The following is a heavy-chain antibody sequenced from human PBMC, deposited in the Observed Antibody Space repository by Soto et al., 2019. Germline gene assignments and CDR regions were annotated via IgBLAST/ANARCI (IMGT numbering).Heavy chain of an antibody. CDR3: ARVGHITNYGMAV. D-gene: IGHD1-26*01. J-gene: IGHJ6*02. V-gene: IGHV1-69*01. CDR1: GGTFSSYH. CDR2: IIPFFGTS. Sequence: QVQLVQSGAEVKKPGSSVKVSCGASGGTFSSYHINWVRQAPGQGLEWMGGIIPFFGTSNYAQKFQGRVTITADESTRTAYMELRSRRSEDTAVYYCARVGHITNYGMAVWGQGTTVTVSS.